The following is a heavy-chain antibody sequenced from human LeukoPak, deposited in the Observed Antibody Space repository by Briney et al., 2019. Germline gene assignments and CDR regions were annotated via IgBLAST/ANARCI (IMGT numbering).Heavy chain of an antibody. J-gene: IGHJ3*02. CDR2: IYSDGTT. V-gene: IGHV3-53*01. Sequence: GGSLRLSCAASGFTVSSNYMSWVRQAPGKGLEWVSVIYSDGTTYYAASIKGRFTISRDTSKNTLYPQMNSLRAEDTAVYYCARGYSSGRSAFDIWGQGTMVTVSS. CDR3: ARGYSSGRSAFDI. D-gene: IGHD6-25*01. CDR1: GFTVSSNY.